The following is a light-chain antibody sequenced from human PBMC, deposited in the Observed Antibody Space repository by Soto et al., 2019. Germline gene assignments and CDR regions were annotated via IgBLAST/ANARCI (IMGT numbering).Light chain of an antibody. V-gene: IGKV3-20*01. CDR2: GAS. CDR1: QSVSSSY. CDR3: HQYGSAPAWT. J-gene: IGKJ1*01. Sequence: EIVLTQSPGTLSLFPGERATLSCRASQSVSSSYLAWYQQKPCQAPRLLIYGASNRTTGIPDRFSGAGSGTDFTLTISRLEPEDFAVYYCHQYGSAPAWTFGQGTKVEIK.